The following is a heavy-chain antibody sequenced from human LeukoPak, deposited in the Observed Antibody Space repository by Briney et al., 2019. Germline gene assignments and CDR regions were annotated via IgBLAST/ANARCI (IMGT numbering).Heavy chain of an antibody. J-gene: IGHJ6*02. CDR2: INPSSGST. D-gene: IGHD2-15*01. Sequence: ASVKVSCKASGYTFTSYYIHWVRQAPGQGLEWMGIINPSSGSTNYAQKFQGRVTITADESTSTAYMELSSLRSEDTAVYYCAREEGYCSGGSCYSVGYYGMDVWGQGTTVTVSS. CDR1: GYTFTSYY. V-gene: IGHV1-46*01. CDR3: AREEGYCSGGSCYSVGYYGMDV.